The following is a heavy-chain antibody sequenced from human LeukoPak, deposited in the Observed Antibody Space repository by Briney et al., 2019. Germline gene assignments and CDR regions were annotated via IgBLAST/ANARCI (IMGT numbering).Heavy chain of an antibody. CDR2: ISAYNGNT. CDR1: GYTFTSYG. V-gene: IGHV1-18*01. D-gene: IGHD1-7*01. J-gene: IGHJ6*03. Sequence: GASVKVSCKASGYTFTSYGISWVRQAPGQGLEWMGWISAYNGNTNYAQKLQGRVTMTTDTSTSTAYMELRSLRSDDTAVYYCARDGNYGGYYYYYYMDVWGKGTTVTVSS. CDR3: ARDGNYGGYYYYYYMDV.